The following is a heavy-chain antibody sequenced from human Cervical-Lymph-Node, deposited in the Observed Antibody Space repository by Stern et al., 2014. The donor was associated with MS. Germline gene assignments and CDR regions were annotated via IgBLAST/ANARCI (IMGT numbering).Heavy chain of an antibody. Sequence: QVQLQESGPGLVKPSETLSLTCTVSGGSVYSYYWDWIRQPPGKGLEWLGHIYYTGTTNYNPSLQSRVTLSLDTSKNQLSLKLTSVTAADTAVYFCARQRYGGDPMFDLWGQGTPVTVSS. CDR3: ARQRYGGDPMFDL. D-gene: IGHD4-23*01. CDR1: GGSVYSYY. V-gene: IGHV4-59*02. CDR2: IYYTGTT. J-gene: IGHJ5*02.